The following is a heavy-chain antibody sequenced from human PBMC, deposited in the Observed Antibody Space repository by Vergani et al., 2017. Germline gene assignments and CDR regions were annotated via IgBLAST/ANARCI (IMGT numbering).Heavy chain of an antibody. CDR1: GYTFTDHY. CDR2: VDHEDGET. Sequence: EVQLVQSGAEVKKPGATMKISCKVSGYTFTDHYMHWVKQAPGKGLEWMGIVDHEDGETIYAGKLKGRVTIAADKSTDTAHLELSSLRAEDTAVYYCATPQTVTTGGMEVWGQGTTVIVSS. J-gene: IGHJ6*02. CDR3: ATPQTVTTGGMEV. D-gene: IGHD4-17*01. V-gene: IGHV1-69-2*01.